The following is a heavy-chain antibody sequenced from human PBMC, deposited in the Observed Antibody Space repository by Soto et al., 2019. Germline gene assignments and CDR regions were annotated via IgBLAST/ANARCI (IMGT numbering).Heavy chain of an antibody. CDR2: ISGSGGST. V-gene: IGHV3-23*01. Sequence: GGSLRLSCAASGFTFSSYAMSWVRQAPGKGLEWVSAISGSGGSTYYADSVKGRFTISRDNSKNTLYLQMNSLRAEDTAVYYCAKYRWASTVTYAEYFQHWGQGTLVTVSS. CDR1: GFTFSSYA. D-gene: IGHD4-17*01. CDR3: AKYRWASTVTYAEYFQH. J-gene: IGHJ1*01.